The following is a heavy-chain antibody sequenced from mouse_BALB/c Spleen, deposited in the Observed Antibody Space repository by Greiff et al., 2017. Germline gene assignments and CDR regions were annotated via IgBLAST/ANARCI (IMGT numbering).Heavy chain of an antibody. Sequence: QVQLQQSGAELARPGASVKLSCKASGYTFTSYWMQWVKQRPGQGLEWIGAIYPGDGDTRYTQKFKGKATLTADKSSSTAYMQLSSLASEDSAVYYCARGGGTYFDYWGQGTTLTVSS. CDR1: GYTFTSYW. V-gene: IGHV1-87*01. CDR2: IYPGDGDT. D-gene: IGHD2-14*01. J-gene: IGHJ2*01. CDR3: ARGGGTYFDY.